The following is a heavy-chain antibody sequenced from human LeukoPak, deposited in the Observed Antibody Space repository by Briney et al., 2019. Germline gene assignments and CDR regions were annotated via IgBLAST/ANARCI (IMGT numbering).Heavy chain of an antibody. CDR3: ARVLIGWRANPYYFDY. CDR2: ISSSSSTI. Sequence: HPGGSLRLSCAASGFTFGSYSMNWVRQAPGKGLEWVSYISSSSSTIYYADSVKGRFTISRDNAKNSLYLQMNSLRDEDTAVYYCARVLIGWRANPYYFDYWGQGTLVTVSS. J-gene: IGHJ4*02. V-gene: IGHV3-48*02. D-gene: IGHD3-22*01. CDR1: GFTFGSYS.